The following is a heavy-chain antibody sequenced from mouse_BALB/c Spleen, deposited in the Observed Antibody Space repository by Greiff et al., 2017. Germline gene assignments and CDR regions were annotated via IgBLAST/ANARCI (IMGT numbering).Heavy chain of an antibody. CDR2: ISTYYGDA. V-gene: IGHV1S137*01. Sequence: QVQLKQSGAELVRPGVSVKISCKGSGYTFTDYAMHWVKQSHAKSLEWIGVISTYYGDASYNQKFKGKATMTVDKSSSTAYMELARLTSEDSAIYYCARLGYYGLDYWGQGTTLTVSS. CDR1: GYTFTDYA. J-gene: IGHJ2*01. D-gene: IGHD1-2*01. CDR3: ARLGYYGLDY.